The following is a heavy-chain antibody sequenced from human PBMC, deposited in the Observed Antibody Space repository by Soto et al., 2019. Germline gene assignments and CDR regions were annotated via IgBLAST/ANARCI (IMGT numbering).Heavy chain of an antibody. D-gene: IGHD2-21*01. J-gene: IGHJ5*02. Sequence: GGSLRLSCAASGFVFGSYAMHWVRQAPGKGLEWVAVIMYDGNTEYYADSVKGRFTLSRDNSKNILSVQMNSLRAEDTAVYYCTRPTCDGGNCYFAHWGRGTLVTVSS. CDR1: GFVFGSYA. V-gene: IGHV3-30-3*01. CDR2: IMYDGNTE. CDR3: TRPTCDGGNCYFAH.